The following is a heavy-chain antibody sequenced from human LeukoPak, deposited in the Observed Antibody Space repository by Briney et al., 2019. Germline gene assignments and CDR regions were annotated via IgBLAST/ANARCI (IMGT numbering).Heavy chain of an antibody. CDR2: IYYSGST. CDR3: ARGRRGYVVVVPQGYYYYMDV. D-gene: IGHD2-2*01. V-gene: IGHV4-39*07. Sequence: SETLSLTCTVSGGSISSSNYYWGWIRQPPGKVLEWIGSIYYSGSTYYNPSLKSRVTISVDTSKNQFSLKLSSVTAADTAVYYCARGRRGYVVVVPQGYYYYMDVWGKGTTVTISS. CDR1: GGSISSSNYY. J-gene: IGHJ6*03.